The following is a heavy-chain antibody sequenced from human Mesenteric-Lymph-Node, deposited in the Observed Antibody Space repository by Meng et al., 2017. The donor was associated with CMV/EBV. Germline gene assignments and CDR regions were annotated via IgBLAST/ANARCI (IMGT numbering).Heavy chain of an antibody. Sequence: SVKVSCKAYGGSFSGQTITWVRQAPGQGLEWVGRIVPRLGVTNYAQKFQGRVTLTADTPTNTAYMELTSLISDDTAVYYCGTGSTGTTFDGDFWGQGALVTVSS. CDR3: GTGSTGTTFDGDF. CDR2: IVPRLGVT. CDR1: GGSFSGQT. D-gene: IGHD1-7*01. V-gene: IGHV1-69*02. J-gene: IGHJ4*02.